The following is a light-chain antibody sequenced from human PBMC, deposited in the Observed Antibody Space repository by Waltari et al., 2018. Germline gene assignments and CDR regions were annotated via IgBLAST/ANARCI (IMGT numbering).Light chain of an antibody. Sequence: DIVVTQSPLSLPVTPGEPASISCRSSQSLLDTNGYNLLDWYLQKPGQSPQLLIYFGSNGASGVPDRFSGSGSGRDFTLKISRVEAEDVGVYYCMQALQTPWTFGQGTKVEIK. J-gene: IGKJ1*01. CDR2: FGS. CDR3: MQALQTPWT. CDR1: QSLLDTNGYNL. V-gene: IGKV2-28*01.